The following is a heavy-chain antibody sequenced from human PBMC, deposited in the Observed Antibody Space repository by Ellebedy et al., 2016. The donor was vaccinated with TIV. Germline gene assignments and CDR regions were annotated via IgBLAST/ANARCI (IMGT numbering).Heavy chain of an antibody. V-gene: IGHV4-59*02. CDR2: IYYSGSS. CDR3: VRVVPGGASFDS. J-gene: IGHJ4*02. Sequence: MPGGSLRLSCSVSGASVTSYYWSWIRQAPGKGLEWIGWIYYSGSSHYNPSLKSRVTISVETYKNQFSLNLSSVGAADTAVYYCVRVVPGGASFDSWGQGTLVTVSS. D-gene: IGHD2-8*02. CDR1: GASVTSYY.